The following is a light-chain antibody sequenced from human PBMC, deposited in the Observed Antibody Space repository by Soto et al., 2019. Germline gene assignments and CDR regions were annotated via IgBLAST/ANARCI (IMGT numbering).Light chain of an antibody. V-gene: IGLV2-14*03. J-gene: IGLJ1*01. CDR1: SSDVGGYKY. CDR2: DVN. Sequence: SALTQPASMSGSPGQSITISCTGTSSDVGGYKYVSWYQQHPGKAPKLIIYDVNNRPSGVSNRFSGSKSGNTASLSISGLQAEDESDYYCSSYTSSSTLVFGTGTKLTVL. CDR3: SSYTSSSTLV.